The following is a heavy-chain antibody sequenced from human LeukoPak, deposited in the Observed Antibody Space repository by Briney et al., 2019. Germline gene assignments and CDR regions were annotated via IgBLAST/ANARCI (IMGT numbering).Heavy chain of an antibody. Sequence: ASVKVSCKASGYTFTGYYMHWVRQAPGQGLEWMGWINPNSGGTNYAQKFQGRVTMTRDTSISTAYMELSRLRSDDTAVYYCAGVATVTNNWFDPWGQGTLVTVSS. CDR1: GYTFTGYY. D-gene: IGHD4-17*01. V-gene: IGHV1-2*02. CDR2: INPNSGGT. CDR3: AGVATVTNNWFDP. J-gene: IGHJ5*02.